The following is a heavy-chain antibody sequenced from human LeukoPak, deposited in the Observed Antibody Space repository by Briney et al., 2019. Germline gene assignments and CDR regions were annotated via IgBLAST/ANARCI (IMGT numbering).Heavy chain of an antibody. D-gene: IGHD4-11*01. CDR2: MNINSGLI. J-gene: IGHJ4*02. Sequence: PGGSLRLSCAASGFTFSHYSMNWVRQAPGKGLEWVSSMNINSGLIYYADSVKGRFTISRDNAKNSLHLQMNSLRAEDTAVYYCAREFDYSTSGAGYWGQGTLVTVSS. CDR3: AREFDYSTSGAGY. V-gene: IGHV3-21*01. CDR1: GFTFSHYS.